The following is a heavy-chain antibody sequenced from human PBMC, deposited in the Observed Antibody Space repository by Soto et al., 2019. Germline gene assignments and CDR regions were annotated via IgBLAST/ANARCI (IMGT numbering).Heavy chain of an antibody. CDR2: ISSSGGST. CDR1: GFTFSSYA. V-gene: IGHV3-23*01. CDR3: AKYQPMTQPRPYFDY. J-gene: IGHJ4*02. Sequence: EVQLLESGGDLIQPGGSLRLSCAASGFTFSSYAMSWVRQAPGKGLGWVSAISSSGGSTFYADSVKGRFTISRDNSRNTLYLQMNSLRAEDTAINYCAKYQPMTQPRPYFDYWGQGTLVTVSS. D-gene: IGHD3-22*01.